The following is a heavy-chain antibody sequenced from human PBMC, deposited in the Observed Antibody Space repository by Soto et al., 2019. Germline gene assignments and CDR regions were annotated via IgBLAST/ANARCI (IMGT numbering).Heavy chain of an antibody. CDR2: IDPSDSYT. V-gene: IGHV5-10-1*01. D-gene: IGHD3-3*01. Sequence: XESLKRSWKCSGYSFTSYWISLVLQMPGKGLEWMGRIDPSDSYTNYSPSFQGHVTISADKSISTAYLQWSSLKASDTAMYYCARHEKVQISITIFGVVTKEGWFDPWGQGTLVTVSS. CDR3: ARHEKVQISITIFGVVTKEGWFDP. CDR1: GYSFTSYW. J-gene: IGHJ5*02.